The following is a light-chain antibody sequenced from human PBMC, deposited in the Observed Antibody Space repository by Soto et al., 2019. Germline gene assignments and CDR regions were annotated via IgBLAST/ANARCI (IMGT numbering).Light chain of an antibody. CDR2: AAS. Sequence: DIQMTQSPSSLSASVGDRFTITCRASQSVTNYLNWYQQKPGKXPKXXIYAASSLQSGVPSRFSGSGSGTDLTITISSLQPEDFETYYCQQSYSTPLTFGGGTKVDIK. CDR3: QQSYSTPLT. V-gene: IGKV1-39*01. J-gene: IGKJ4*01. CDR1: QSVTNY.